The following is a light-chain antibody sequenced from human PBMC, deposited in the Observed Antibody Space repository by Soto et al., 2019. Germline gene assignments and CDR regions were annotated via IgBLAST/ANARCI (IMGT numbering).Light chain of an antibody. CDR2: DAS. J-gene: IGKJ3*01. Sequence: DIPMTQSPSSLSASVGDRVTITCQASQDITIYLNWYQQRPVRDPKLLIYDASTLETGVPSRFSGSGSGTDFTFTISSLQPEDIATYYCQHYENLPFTFGPGTKVDI. CDR1: QDITIY. V-gene: IGKV1-33*01. CDR3: QHYENLPFT.